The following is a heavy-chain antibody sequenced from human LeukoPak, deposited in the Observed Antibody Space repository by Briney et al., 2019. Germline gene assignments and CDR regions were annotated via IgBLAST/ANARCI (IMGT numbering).Heavy chain of an antibody. Sequence: SETLSLTCTVSGGSISSSSYYWSWIRQHPGKGLEWIGYIYYSGSTYYDPSLKSRVTISVDTSKNQFSLKLSSVTAADTAVYYCARENDYDLGMDVWGQGTTVTVSS. CDR2: IYYSGST. D-gene: IGHD3-3*01. J-gene: IGHJ6*02. CDR1: GGSISSSSYY. V-gene: IGHV4-31*03. CDR3: ARENDYDLGMDV.